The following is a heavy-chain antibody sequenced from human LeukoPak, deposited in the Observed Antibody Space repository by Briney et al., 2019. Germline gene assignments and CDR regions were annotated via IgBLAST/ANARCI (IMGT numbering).Heavy chain of an antibody. V-gene: IGHV3-15*01. CDR2: IKSKTDGGTI. D-gene: IGHD6-19*01. CDR1: GFTFSNAW. Sequence: GGSLRLSCAASGFTFSNAWMSWVRQAPGKGLEWVARIKSKTDGGTIDYAGSVKGRFTISRDDSKNTLYLQLNTLKTEDTAVYYCTTAVAGVISFDYWGQGTLVTASS. J-gene: IGHJ4*02. CDR3: TTAVAGVISFDY.